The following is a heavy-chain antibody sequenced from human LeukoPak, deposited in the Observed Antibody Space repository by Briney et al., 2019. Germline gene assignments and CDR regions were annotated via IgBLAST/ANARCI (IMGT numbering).Heavy chain of an antibody. D-gene: IGHD5-12*01. CDR2: ISGSGRST. CDR1: GFSFDDYD. CDR3: AQDYSGYDLSAGY. Sequence: AGGSLRLSCAASGFSFDDYDMSWVRQAPGKGLEWVSVISGSGRSTYYADSVKGRFTISRDNSKDTLYLQMNSLRAEDTALYYCAQDYSGYDLSAGYWGQGTLVTVSS. V-gene: IGHV3-23*01. J-gene: IGHJ4*02.